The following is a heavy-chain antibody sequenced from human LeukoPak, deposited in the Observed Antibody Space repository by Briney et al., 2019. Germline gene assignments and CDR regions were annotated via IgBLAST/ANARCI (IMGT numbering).Heavy chain of an antibody. V-gene: IGHV1-8*03. CDR1: GYTFTSYD. J-gene: IGHJ5*02. CDR3: TRGDRNWFDP. Sequence: ASVKVSCKAPGYTFTSYDINWVRQATGQGLEWMGWMNPNSGTTAYAQKFQGRVTITRNTSISTAYMELSSLRSEDTAVYYCTRGDRNWFDPWGQGTLVTVSS. CDR2: MNPNSGTT.